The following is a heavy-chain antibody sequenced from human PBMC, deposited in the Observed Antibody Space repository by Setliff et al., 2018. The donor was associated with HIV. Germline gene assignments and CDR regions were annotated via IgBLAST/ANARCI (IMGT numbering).Heavy chain of an antibody. J-gene: IGHJ4*02. D-gene: IGHD6-13*01. V-gene: IGHV3-48*01. CDR1: GFTFSSYS. CDR3: ARSRAAGFDY. CDR2: ISSSSSTI. Sequence: GGSMRLSCAASGFTFSSYSMNWVRQAPGKGLEWVSYISSSSSTIYYADSVKGRFTISRDNAKNSLYLQMNSLRVEDTAVYYCARSRAAGFDYWGQGTLVTVSS.